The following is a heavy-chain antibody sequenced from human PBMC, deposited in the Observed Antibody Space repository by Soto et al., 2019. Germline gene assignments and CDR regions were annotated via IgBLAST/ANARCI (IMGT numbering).Heavy chain of an antibody. J-gene: IGHJ5*02. V-gene: IGHV3-74*01. CDR1: GFTFSSYW. Sequence: GGSLRLSCAASGFTFSSYWMHWVRQAPGKGLVWVSRINSDGSSTSYADSVKGRFTISRDNAKNTLYLQMNSLRAEDTAVYYCARGISSGWYSNWFDPWGQGTLVTVS. CDR3: ARGISSGWYSNWFDP. D-gene: IGHD6-19*01. CDR2: INSDGSST.